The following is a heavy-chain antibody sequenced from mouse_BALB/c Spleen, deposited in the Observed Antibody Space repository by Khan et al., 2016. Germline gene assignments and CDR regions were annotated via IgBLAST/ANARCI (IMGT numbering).Heavy chain of an antibody. V-gene: IGHV1-5*01. CDR2: IYPGNSDT. D-gene: IGHD2-10*02. CDR1: GYTFTSYW. Sequence: VQLQQSGTVLARPGASVKMSCKASGYTFTSYWMHWVKQRPGQGLEWIGAIYPGNSDTSYNQKFKGKAKLTAVTSTSTAYMEFSSLTNEDSAVYYCTREGYGNYVDAMDYWGQGTSVTVSS. CDR3: TREGYGNYVDAMDY. J-gene: IGHJ4*01.